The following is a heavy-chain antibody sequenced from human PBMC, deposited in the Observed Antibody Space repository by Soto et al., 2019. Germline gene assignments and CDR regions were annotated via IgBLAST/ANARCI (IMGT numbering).Heavy chain of an antibody. V-gene: IGHV3-21*01. Sequence: GGSLSLSCAASGFTFSSYSMNWVRQAPGKGLEWVSSIRSSSSYIYYADSVKGRFTISRDNAKNSLYLQMNSLRAEDTAVYYCASAPPYCNNGVCYTKDYWGQGTLVTVSS. J-gene: IGHJ4*02. CDR1: GFTFSSYS. CDR2: IRSSSSYI. D-gene: IGHD2-8*01. CDR3: ASAPPYCNNGVCYTKDY.